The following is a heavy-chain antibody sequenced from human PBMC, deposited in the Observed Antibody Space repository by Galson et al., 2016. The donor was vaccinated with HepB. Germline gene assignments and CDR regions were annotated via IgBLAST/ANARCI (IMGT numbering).Heavy chain of an antibody. J-gene: IGHJ3*01. D-gene: IGHD3-9*01. CDR3: ARDMWGYEILTAHQRGAFDV. Sequence: SLRLSCAGSGFNFGTYGMHWVRHTPGKGLEWLTVISYDGVDKNYADSVKGRFTVSRDNSKNMLYLKMNSLRVEDTAVYYCARDMWGYEILTAHQRGAFDVWGQGTLVTVS. CDR2: ISYDGVDK. CDR1: GFNFGTYG. V-gene: IGHV3-33*01.